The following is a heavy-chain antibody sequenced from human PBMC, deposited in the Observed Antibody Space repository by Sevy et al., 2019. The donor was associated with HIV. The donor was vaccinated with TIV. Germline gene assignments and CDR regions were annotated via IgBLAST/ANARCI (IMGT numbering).Heavy chain of an antibody. CDR1: GGSISTATYY. D-gene: IGHD6-13*01. CDR2: IYYSGST. Sequence: SETLSLTCTVSGGSISTATYYWGWIRQPPGKGLEWVGSIYYSGSTYYNPSLKSRVTLSIDTSKNQFSLKVKSVTAAEPAVFYLAGHDGPAAGPFDPWGQGTLVTVSS. V-gene: IGHV4-39*01. CDR3: AGHDGPAAGPFDP. J-gene: IGHJ5*02.